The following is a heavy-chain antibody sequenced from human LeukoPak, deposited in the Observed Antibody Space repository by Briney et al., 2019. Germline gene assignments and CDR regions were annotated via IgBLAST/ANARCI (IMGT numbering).Heavy chain of an antibody. V-gene: IGHV3-53*01. CDR3: ARASLNYYYYMDV. CDR1: GFTVSSNY. CDR2: IYSDGNT. Sequence: GGSLRLSCAASGFTVSSNYMSWVRQAPGKGLEWVSIIYSDGNTYYADSVKGRFTVSRDNSKNTLYLQMNSLRAEDTAVYYCARASLNYYYYMDVWGKGTTVTVSS. J-gene: IGHJ6*03. D-gene: IGHD3-9*01.